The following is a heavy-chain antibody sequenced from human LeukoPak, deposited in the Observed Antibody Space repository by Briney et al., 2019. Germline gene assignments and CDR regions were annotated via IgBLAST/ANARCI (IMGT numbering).Heavy chain of an antibody. CDR2: ISGGNNNP. V-gene: IGHV3-23*01. J-gene: IGHJ4*02. D-gene: IGHD3-10*01. Sequence: GGSLRLSCAASGFTFSSYAMSWVRQAPGKGLEWVSAISGGNNNPYYADSVKGRFTISRDNSKSTLYLQMNSLRAEDTAVYYCAKENYYGSGSYYNPYDYWGQGTLVTVSS. CDR1: GFTFSSYA. CDR3: AKENYYGSGSYYNPYDY.